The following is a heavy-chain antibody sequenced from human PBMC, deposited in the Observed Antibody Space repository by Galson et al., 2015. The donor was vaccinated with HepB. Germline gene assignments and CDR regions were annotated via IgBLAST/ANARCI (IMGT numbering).Heavy chain of an antibody. V-gene: IGHV1-18*01. CDR3: ARGALVAVVDATQNNWFDP. D-gene: IGHD2-15*01. J-gene: IGHJ5*02. CDR2: ISAYDRDT. CDR1: GYTFSTYS. Sequence: SVKVSCKASGYTFSTYSITRVRQAPGQGLEWMGWISAYDRDTNYAQKFQGRVTMTADTSTTTAYMELRSLRSDDTAVYYCARGALVAVVDATQNNWFDPWGQGTLVTVSS.